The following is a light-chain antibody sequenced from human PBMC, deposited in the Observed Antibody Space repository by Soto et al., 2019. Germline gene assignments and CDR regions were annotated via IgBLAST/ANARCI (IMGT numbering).Light chain of an antibody. CDR2: STS. Sequence: EIVLTQSPDTLSLSPGERATLSCRASQSISISYLAWYQQQPGQAPRLLIYSTSTRATGIPDRFSGSGSGTDFTLTITNLEPGDFAVYYCQQYGGSSWTFGQGTKADIK. CDR3: QQYGGSSWT. J-gene: IGKJ1*01. CDR1: QSISISY. V-gene: IGKV3-20*01.